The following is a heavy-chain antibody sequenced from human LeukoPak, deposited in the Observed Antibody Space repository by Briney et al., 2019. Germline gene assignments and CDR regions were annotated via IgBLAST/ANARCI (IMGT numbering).Heavy chain of an antibody. J-gene: IGHJ4*02. D-gene: IGHD3-10*01. CDR3: ARVGFGELLFYY. V-gene: IGHV4-38-2*02. CDR1: GYSISSGYY. Sequence: SETLSLTCTVPGYSISSGYYWGWIRQPPGKGLEWIGSIYHSGSTNYNPSLKSRVTISVDTSKNQFSLKLSSVTAADTAVYYCARVGFGELLFYYWGQGTLVTVSS. CDR2: IYHSGST.